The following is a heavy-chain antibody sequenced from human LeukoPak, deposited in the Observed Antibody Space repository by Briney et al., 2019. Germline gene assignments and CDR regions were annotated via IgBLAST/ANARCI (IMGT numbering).Heavy chain of an antibody. Sequence: SETPSLTCAVSGYSISSGYYWGWIRQPPGKGLEWIGSIYHSGSTYYNPSLKSRATISVDTSKNQFSLKLSSVTAADTAVYYCARRRSSSSRTNYYFDYWGQGTLVTVSS. V-gene: IGHV4-38-2*01. CDR2: IYHSGST. J-gene: IGHJ4*02. CDR1: GYSISSGYY. D-gene: IGHD6-6*01. CDR3: ARRRSSSSRTNYYFDY.